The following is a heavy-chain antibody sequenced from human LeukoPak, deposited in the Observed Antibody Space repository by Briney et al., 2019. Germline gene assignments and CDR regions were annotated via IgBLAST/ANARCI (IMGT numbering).Heavy chain of an antibody. J-gene: IGHJ3*02. CDR1: GFTFSSYS. Sequence: KSGGSLRLSCAASGFTFSSYSMNWVRQAPGKGLEWVSSISSSSSYIYYADSVKGRFTISRDNAKNSLSLQMNSLRVEDTAVYYCARSVPASIKNDAFDIWGQGTMVTVSS. V-gene: IGHV3-21*01. D-gene: IGHD2-2*01. CDR2: ISSSSSYI. CDR3: ARSVPASIKNDAFDI.